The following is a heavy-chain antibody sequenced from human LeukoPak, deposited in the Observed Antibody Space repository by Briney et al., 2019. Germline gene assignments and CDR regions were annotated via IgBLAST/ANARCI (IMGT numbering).Heavy chain of an antibody. Sequence: GGSLRLSCAASGFTFSTYWMSLVRQAPGKGLEWVANTKQDGSEKYYVDSVKGRFTLSRDNAKNSLYLQMNSLRAEDTAVYYCARVYSSSSGKAFDIWGQGTMVTVSS. D-gene: IGHD6-6*01. CDR2: TKQDGSEK. CDR1: GFTFSTYW. CDR3: ARVYSSSSGKAFDI. V-gene: IGHV3-7*01. J-gene: IGHJ3*02.